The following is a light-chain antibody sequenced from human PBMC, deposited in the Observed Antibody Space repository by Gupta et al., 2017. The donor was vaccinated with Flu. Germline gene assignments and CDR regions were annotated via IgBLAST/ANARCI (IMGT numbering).Light chain of an antibody. V-gene: IGLV2-18*02. Sequence: QSALTQPPSVSGCPGQSVTISCTGTSSDIGTYNRVSWYQQPPGTAPKLMIYEVSKRPAGVPDRFSASKSGNTASLTISGLQGEDEADYYCSSYTSSYTYVFGTGTKVTVL. CDR1: SSDIGTYNR. CDR2: EVS. J-gene: IGLJ1*01. CDR3: SSYTSSYTYV.